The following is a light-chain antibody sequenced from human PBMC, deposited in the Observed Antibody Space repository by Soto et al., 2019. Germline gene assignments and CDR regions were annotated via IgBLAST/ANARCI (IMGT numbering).Light chain of an antibody. CDR1: SSNIGAGYD. CDR3: QSYDSSLITYV. CDR2: GNT. J-gene: IGLJ1*01. Sequence: QAVVTQPPSVSGAPGQRVTISCTGSSSNIGAGYDVHWYQRLPGTAPKLLIYGNTNRPSGVPDRFSGSKSDTSASLAITGLQAEDEADYYCQSYDSSLITYVFGTGTQLTVL. V-gene: IGLV1-40*01.